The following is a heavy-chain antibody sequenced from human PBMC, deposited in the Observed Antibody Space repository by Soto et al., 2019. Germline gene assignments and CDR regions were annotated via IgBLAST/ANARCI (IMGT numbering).Heavy chain of an antibody. Sequence: QVQLQQWGAGLLKPSETLSLTCAVYGGSFSGYYWSWIRQPPGKGLEWIGEINHSGSTSYNPSLKSRVTISVDTSKNQFSLKLSSVTAADTAVYYCARANSYDYVWGSYRYPKPKYYFDYWGQGTLVTVSS. D-gene: IGHD3-16*02. CDR1: GGSFSGYY. J-gene: IGHJ4*02. CDR3: ARANSYDYVWGSYRYPKPKYYFDY. CDR2: INHSGST. V-gene: IGHV4-34*01.